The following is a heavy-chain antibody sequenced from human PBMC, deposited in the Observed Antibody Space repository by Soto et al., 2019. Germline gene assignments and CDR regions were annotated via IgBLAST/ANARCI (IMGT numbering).Heavy chain of an antibody. CDR3: ARERDMVRGVITHRDFDY. J-gene: IGHJ4*02. V-gene: IGHV3-30-3*01. D-gene: IGHD3-10*01. CDR1: GFTFSSYA. Sequence: GGSLRLSCAASGFTFSSYAMHWVRQAPGKGLEWVAVISYDGSNKYYADSVKGRFTISRDNSKNTLYLQMNSLRAEDTAVYYCARERDMVRGVITHRDFDYWGQGTLVTVSS. CDR2: ISYDGSNK.